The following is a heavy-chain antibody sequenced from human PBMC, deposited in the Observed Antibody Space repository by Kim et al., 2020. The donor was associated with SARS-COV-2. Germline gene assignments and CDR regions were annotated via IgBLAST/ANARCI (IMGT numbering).Heavy chain of an antibody. Sequence: SETLSLTCAVHGGPFSGYYWSWIRQPPGEGLEWVGEIFDNGSTKYNPSLKSRLTISMDTSKNLFSLKLTSVTAADTALYYCARDMWCVFDTWGQGTTVTVSS. CDR3: ARDMWCVFDT. D-gene: IGHD2-21*01. CDR2: IFDNGST. V-gene: IGHV4-34*12. J-gene: IGHJ3*02. CDR1: GGPFSGYY.